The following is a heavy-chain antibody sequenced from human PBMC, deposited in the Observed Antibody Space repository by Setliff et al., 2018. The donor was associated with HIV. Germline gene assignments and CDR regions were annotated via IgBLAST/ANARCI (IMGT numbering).Heavy chain of an antibody. J-gene: IGHJ4*02. CDR2: IYYSGST. V-gene: IGHV4-39*01. CDR3: ARSPAAEGY. D-gene: IGHD6-13*01. Sequence: SETLSLTCTVSGGSISSSGYYWGWIRQPPGKGLEWIGSIYYSGSTYYNPSLRSRVTISVDTSKNQFSLNLRSVTAADTAVYYCARSPAAEGYWGQGTLVTVSS. CDR1: GGSISSSGYY.